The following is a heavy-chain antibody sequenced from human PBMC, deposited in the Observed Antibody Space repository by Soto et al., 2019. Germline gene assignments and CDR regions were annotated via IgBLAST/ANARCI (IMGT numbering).Heavy chain of an antibody. CDR1: GGSISSYY. CDR2: IYYSGST. D-gene: IGHD5-12*01. CDR3: ARGVVATTIARYYYYYYGMDV. J-gene: IGHJ6*02. Sequence: QVQLQESGPGLVKPSETLSLTCTVSGGSISSYYWSWIRQPPGKGLEGIGYIYYSGSTNYNPSLKSRVTISVDTSKNQFSLKLSSVTAADTAVYYCARGVVATTIARYYYYYYGMDVWGQGTTVTVSS. V-gene: IGHV4-59*01.